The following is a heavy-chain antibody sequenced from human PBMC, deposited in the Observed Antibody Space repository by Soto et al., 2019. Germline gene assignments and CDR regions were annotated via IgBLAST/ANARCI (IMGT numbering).Heavy chain of an antibody. V-gene: IGHV4-4*02. J-gene: IGHJ4*02. CDR3: ARDYDGFDY. CDR2: ISHSGTV. D-gene: IGHD3-16*01. Sequence: SETLSLTCNVASVSITISNWWTWVRQPPGKGLEWLGKISHSGTVNYNATLRSRVTISVDKPKNQLSLKLMSVTAADTAVYYCARDYDGFDYWGPGILVTVSS. CDR1: SVSITISNW.